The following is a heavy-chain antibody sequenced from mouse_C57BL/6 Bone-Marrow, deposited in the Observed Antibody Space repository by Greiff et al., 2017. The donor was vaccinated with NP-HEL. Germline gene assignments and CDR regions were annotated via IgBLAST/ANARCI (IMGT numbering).Heavy chain of an antibody. CDR1: GYAFSSYW. J-gene: IGHJ3*01. CDR3: ARGAY. Sequence: VQLQESGAELVKPGASVKISCKASGYAFSSYWMNWVKQRPGKGLEWIGQIYPGDGDTNYNGKFKDKASLTADKSSSTAYMQLSSVTSEDSAVYFCARGAYWGQGTLVTVSA. V-gene: IGHV1-80*01. CDR2: IYPGDGDT.